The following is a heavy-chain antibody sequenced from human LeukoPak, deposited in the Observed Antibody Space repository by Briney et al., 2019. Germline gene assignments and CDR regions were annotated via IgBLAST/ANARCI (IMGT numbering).Heavy chain of an antibody. Sequence: GGSLRLSCSVSGFTFSSYSMDWVRQAPGKGLEWVSSISSSSSYIYYADSVKGRFTISRDNAKNSLYLQMNSLRAEDTAVYYCARGDQFTIFGVVENPHAFGIWGQGTMVTVSS. CDR2: ISSSSSYI. D-gene: IGHD3-3*01. J-gene: IGHJ3*02. CDR3: ARGDQFTIFGVVENPHAFGI. V-gene: IGHV3-21*01. CDR1: GFTFSSYS.